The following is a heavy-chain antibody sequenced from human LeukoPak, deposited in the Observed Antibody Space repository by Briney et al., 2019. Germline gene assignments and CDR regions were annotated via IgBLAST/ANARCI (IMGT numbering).Heavy chain of an antibody. CDR3: ARSRSQWLVVHWFDP. D-gene: IGHD6-19*01. Sequence: SETLSLTCTVSGGSISSYYWSWIRQPPGKGLEWIGYIYYSGSTNYNPSLKSRVTVSVDTSKNQFSLKLSSVTAADTAVYYCARSRSQWLVVHWFDPWGQGTLVTVSS. V-gene: IGHV4-59*01. CDR1: GGSISSYY. CDR2: IYYSGST. J-gene: IGHJ5*02.